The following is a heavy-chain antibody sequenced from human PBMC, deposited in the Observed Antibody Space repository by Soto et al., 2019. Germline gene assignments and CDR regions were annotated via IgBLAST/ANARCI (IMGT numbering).Heavy chain of an antibody. D-gene: IGHD3-10*01. V-gene: IGHV3-30*18. Sequence: QVQLVESGGGVVQPGGSLRLSCAASGFTFSNYGVHWVRQAPGSGLEWVALISYDGNYQYYADAVKGRFAISRDNYKDILYLEMTSLRSEDTDIYYCAKDRRVRDGLDVWGQGTTVTVSS. CDR3: AKDRRVRDGLDV. CDR1: GFTFSNYG. CDR2: ISYDGNYQ. J-gene: IGHJ6*02.